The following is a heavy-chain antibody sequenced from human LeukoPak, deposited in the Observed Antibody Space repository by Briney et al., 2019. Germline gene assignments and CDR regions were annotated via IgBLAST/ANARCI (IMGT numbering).Heavy chain of an antibody. CDR1: GFTFSSHE. CDR3: VRDQGITGTSY. D-gene: IGHD1-20*01. J-gene: IGHJ4*02. CDR2: ISGSGSTI. Sequence: GGSLRLSCAASGFTFSSHEMNWVRQAPGKGLEWVSYISGSGSTIYYTDSVKGRFTISRDNAKYSLYLQMNSLRAEDTAVYYCVRDQGITGTSYWGQGTLVTVSS. V-gene: IGHV3-48*03.